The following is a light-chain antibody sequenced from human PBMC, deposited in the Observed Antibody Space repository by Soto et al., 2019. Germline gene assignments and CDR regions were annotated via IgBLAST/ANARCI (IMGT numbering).Light chain of an antibody. CDR2: EVT. J-gene: IGLJ2*01. CDR1: SSDVGRYNY. Sequence: QSVLTQPPSASGSPGQSVTISCTGTSSDVGRYNYVSWYQQHPGKVPKLMIYEVTTRPSGVPDRFSGSKSGNTASLTVSGLQAEDEADYYCSSYVGSNSFEFGGGTKLTVL. V-gene: IGLV2-8*01. CDR3: SSYVGSNSFE.